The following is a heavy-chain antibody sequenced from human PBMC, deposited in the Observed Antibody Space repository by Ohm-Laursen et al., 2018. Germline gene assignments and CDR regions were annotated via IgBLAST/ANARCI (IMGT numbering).Heavy chain of an antibody. J-gene: IGHJ4*02. CDR1: GGSISDYY. CDR2: IYTSGST. Sequence: SDTLSLTCTVSGGSISDYYWTWIRQPPGKGLEWIGYIYTSGSTNYNPSLKSRVTMSVDTSKNQFSLKLSSVTAADTAVYYCAGRGYWGQGTLVTVSS. CDR3: AGRGY. V-gene: IGHV4-4*08.